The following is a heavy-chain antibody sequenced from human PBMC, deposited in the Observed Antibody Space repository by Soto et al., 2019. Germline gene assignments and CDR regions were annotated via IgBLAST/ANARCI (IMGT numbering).Heavy chain of an antibody. CDR2: ISAYNGNT. CDR3: ARDLIPLRFLEWLGEANNWFDP. V-gene: IGHV1-18*04. Sequence: QVQLVQSGAEVKKPGASVKVSCKASGYTFTSYGISWVRQAPGQGLEWMGWISAYNGNTNYAQKLQGRVTMTTDTSKSTGYMELRSLRSDDTAVYYCARDLIPLRFLEWLGEANNWFDPWGQGTLVTVSS. CDR1: GYTFTSYG. D-gene: IGHD3-3*01. J-gene: IGHJ5*02.